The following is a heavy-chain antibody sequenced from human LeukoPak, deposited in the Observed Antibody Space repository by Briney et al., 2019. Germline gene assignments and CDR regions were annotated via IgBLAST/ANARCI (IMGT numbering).Heavy chain of an antibody. CDR3: ARDPGYAIYYFDY. V-gene: IGHV3-23*01. J-gene: IGHJ4*02. CDR2: ISGNGRST. Sequence: GGSLRLSCAASGFIFSTYAMSWVRQAPGKGLEWVSTISGNGRSTYYADSVRGRFTISRDNSKNTLYLQMNSLRAEDTAVYYCARDPGYAIYYFDYCGQGTLVTVSS. CDR1: GFIFSTYA. D-gene: IGHD3-9*01.